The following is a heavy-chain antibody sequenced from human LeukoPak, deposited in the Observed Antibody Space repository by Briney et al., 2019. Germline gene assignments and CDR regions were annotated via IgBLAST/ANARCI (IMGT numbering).Heavy chain of an antibody. Sequence: SETLSLTCTVSGGSISSYYWSWIRQPPGKGLEWIGYIYYSGTTNYNPSLKSRVTISVDTSKNQFSLKLSSVTAADTAVYYCVRSDDFWSGYYGYWGQGTLVTVSS. D-gene: IGHD3-3*01. V-gene: IGHV4-59*01. CDR2: IYYSGTT. CDR3: VRSDDFWSGYYGY. J-gene: IGHJ4*02. CDR1: GGSISSYY.